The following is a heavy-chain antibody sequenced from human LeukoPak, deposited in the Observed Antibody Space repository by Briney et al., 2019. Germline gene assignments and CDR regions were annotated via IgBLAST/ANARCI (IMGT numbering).Heavy chain of an antibody. CDR3: ARDGGYCSSTSCFLVNWFDP. CDR2: IIPIFGTA. Sequence: SVKLSCKASGGTFSSYAISWVRQAPGQGLEWMGGIIPIFGTANYAQKFQGRVTITTDESTSTAYMELSSLRSEDTAVYYCARDGGYCSSTSCFLVNWFDPWGQGTLVTVSS. D-gene: IGHD2-2*01. V-gene: IGHV1-69*05. J-gene: IGHJ5*02. CDR1: GGTFSSYA.